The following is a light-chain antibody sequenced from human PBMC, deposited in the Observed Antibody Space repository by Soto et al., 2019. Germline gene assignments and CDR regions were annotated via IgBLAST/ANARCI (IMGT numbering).Light chain of an antibody. CDR1: SSDVGSYNL. J-gene: IGLJ1*01. CDR2: EGS. Sequence: QSVLTQPASGSGSPGQSITISCTGTSSDVGSYNLVSWYQQHPGKAPKLMIYEGSKRPSGVSNRFSGSKSGNTASLTISGLQAEDDADYYCCSYAGSSTYVFGTGSKLTVL. V-gene: IGLV2-23*01. CDR3: CSYAGSSTYV.